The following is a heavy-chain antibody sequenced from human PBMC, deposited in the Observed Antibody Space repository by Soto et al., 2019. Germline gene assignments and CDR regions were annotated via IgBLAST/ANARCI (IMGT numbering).Heavy chain of an antibody. D-gene: IGHD3-3*01. Sequence: ASVKVSCKVSGYTLTELSMHWVRQAPGKGLEWMGGFDPEDGETIYAQKFQGRVTMTEDTSTDTAYMELSSLRSEDTAVYYCATDDFWSGYPDAFDSWAQGRMVTVSS. CDR3: ATDDFWSGYPDAFDS. V-gene: IGHV1-24*01. J-gene: IGHJ3*02. CDR1: GYTLTELS. CDR2: FDPEDGET.